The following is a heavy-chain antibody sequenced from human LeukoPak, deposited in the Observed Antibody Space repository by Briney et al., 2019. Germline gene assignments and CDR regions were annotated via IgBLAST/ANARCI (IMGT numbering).Heavy chain of an antibody. Sequence: GRSPRLSCTASGFTFGDYAMSWFRQAPGKGLEWVGFIRSKAYGGTTEYAASVKGRFTISRDDSKSIAYLQMNSLKTEDTAVYYCTRDLWYYDSSGYYFFDYWGQGTLVTVSS. D-gene: IGHD3-22*01. J-gene: IGHJ4*02. CDR1: GFTFGDYA. CDR3: TRDLWYYDSSGYYFFDY. V-gene: IGHV3-49*03. CDR2: IRSKAYGGTT.